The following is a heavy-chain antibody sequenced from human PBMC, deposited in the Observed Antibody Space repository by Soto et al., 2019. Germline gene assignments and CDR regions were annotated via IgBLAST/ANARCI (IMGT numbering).Heavy chain of an antibody. CDR3: ARGWGRIFDY. Sequence: QVQLQQWGAGLLKPSETLSLTCAVYGGSLSGYYWSWIRQPPGKGLEWFGEINHSGSTNYNPSLKSRVTISVDTSKNQFSLKLSSVTAADTAVYYCARGWGRIFDYWGQGTLVTVSS. J-gene: IGHJ4*02. V-gene: IGHV4-34*01. CDR2: INHSGST. D-gene: IGHD7-27*01. CDR1: GGSLSGYY.